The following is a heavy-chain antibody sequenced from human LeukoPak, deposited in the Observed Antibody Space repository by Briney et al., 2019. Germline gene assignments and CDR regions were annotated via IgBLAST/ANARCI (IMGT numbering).Heavy chain of an antibody. CDR3: ARVTDDILTGYYTGYYYYYMDV. D-gene: IGHD3-9*01. J-gene: IGHJ6*03. Sequence: PSETLSLTCTVSGGSISSSSYYWGWIRQPPGKGLEWIGSIYYSGSTYYNPSLKSRVTISVDTSKNQFSLKLSSVTAADTAVYYCARVTDDILTGYYTGYYYYYMDVWGKGTTVTVSS. V-gene: IGHV4-39*07. CDR1: GGSISSSSYY. CDR2: IYYSGST.